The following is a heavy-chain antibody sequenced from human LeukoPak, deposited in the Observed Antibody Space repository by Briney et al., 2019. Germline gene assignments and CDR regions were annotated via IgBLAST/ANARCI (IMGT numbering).Heavy chain of an antibody. CDR2: IYPGDSDT. D-gene: IGHD1-26*01. V-gene: IGHV5-51*01. Sequence: HGESLKISCKGSGYSFTSYWIGWVRRMPGKGLEWMGIIYPGDSDTRYSPSFQGQVTISADKSLSTAYLQWSSLKASDTAMYYCARGSGSYHTAYMNWGQGSPVTVSS. J-gene: IGHJ4*02. CDR3: ARGSGSYHTAYMN. CDR1: GYSFTSYW.